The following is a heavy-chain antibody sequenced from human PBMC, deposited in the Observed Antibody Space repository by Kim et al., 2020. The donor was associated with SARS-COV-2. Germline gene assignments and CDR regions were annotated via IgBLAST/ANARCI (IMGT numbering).Heavy chain of an antibody. CDR2: IYYSGST. Sequence: SETLSLTCTVSGGSISSSSYYWGWIRQPPGKGLEWIGSIYYSGSTYYNPSLKSRVTISVDTSKNQFSLKLSSVTAADTAVYYCARHQYCSSTSCYILTSLYYYYYYGMDVWGQGTTVTVSS. V-gene: IGHV4-39*01. CDR3: ARHQYCSSTSCYILTSLYYYYYYGMDV. CDR1: GGSISSSSYY. D-gene: IGHD2-2*01. J-gene: IGHJ6*02.